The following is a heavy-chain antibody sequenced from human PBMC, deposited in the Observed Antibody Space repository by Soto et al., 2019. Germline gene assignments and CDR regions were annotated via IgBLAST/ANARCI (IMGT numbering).Heavy chain of an antibody. Sequence: SVKVSCKASGGTFSSYAISWVRQAPGQGLGWMGGIIPIFGTANYAQKFQGRVTITADKSTSTAYMELSSLRSEDTAVYYCARQYCSGGSCYEVLYYYYGMDVWGQGTTVTVSS. CDR3: ARQYCSGGSCYEVLYYYYGMDV. V-gene: IGHV1-69*06. CDR2: IIPIFGTA. J-gene: IGHJ6*02. CDR1: GGTFSSYA. D-gene: IGHD2-15*01.